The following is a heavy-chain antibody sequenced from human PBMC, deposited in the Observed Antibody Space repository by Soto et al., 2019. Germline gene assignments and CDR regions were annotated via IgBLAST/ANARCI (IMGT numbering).Heavy chain of an antibody. CDR1: GFSLSTSGVG. D-gene: IGHD5-18*01. CDR2: IYWDDDK. CDR3: ARARYSYAHDAFDI. Sequence: SGPTLVKPTQTLTLTCTFSGFSLSTSGVGVGWIRQPPGKALEWLALIYWDDDKRYSPSLKSRLTITKDTSKNQVVLTMTNMDPVDTATYYCARARYSYAHDAFDIWGQGTMVTVSS. V-gene: IGHV2-5*02. J-gene: IGHJ3*02.